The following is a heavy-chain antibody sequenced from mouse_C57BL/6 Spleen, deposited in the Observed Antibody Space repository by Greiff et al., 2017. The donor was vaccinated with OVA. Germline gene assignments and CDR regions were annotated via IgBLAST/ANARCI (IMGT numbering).Heavy chain of an antibody. CDR1: GYAFTNYL. Sequence: VQLKQSGAELVRPGTSVKVSCKASGYAFTNYLIEWVKQRPGQGLEWIGVINPGSGGTNYNEKFKGKATLTADKSSSTAYMQLSSLTSEDSAVYFCRLGRGYAMDYWGQGTSVTVSS. CDR3: RLGRGYAMDY. D-gene: IGHD4-1*01. J-gene: IGHJ4*01. CDR2: INPGSGGT. V-gene: IGHV1-54*01.